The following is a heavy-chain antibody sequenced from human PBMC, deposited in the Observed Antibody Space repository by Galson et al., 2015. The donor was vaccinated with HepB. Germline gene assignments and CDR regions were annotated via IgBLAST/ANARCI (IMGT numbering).Heavy chain of an antibody. V-gene: IGHV3-21*01. D-gene: IGHD3-10*01. CDR3: ARGYYYGSGSYLPLFDY. J-gene: IGHJ4*02. CDR1: GFTFSSYS. CDR2: ISSSSSYI. Sequence: SLRLSCAASGFTFSSYSMNWVRQAPGKGLEWVSSISSSSSYIYYADSVKGRFTISRDNAKNSLYLQMNSLRAEDTAVYYCARGYYYGSGSYLPLFDYWGQGTLVTVSS.